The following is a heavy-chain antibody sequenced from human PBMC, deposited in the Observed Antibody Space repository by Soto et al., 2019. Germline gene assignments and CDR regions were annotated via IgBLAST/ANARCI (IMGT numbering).Heavy chain of an antibody. CDR2: ISGSGGST. CDR1: GFTFSSYA. D-gene: IGHD3-22*01. CDR3: AKCLGVFYDSSGYSYY. V-gene: IGHV3-23*01. J-gene: IGHJ4*02. Sequence: PGGSLRLSCAASGFTFSSYAMSWVRQAQGKGLEWVSAISGSGGSTYYADSVKGRFTISRDNSKNTLYLQMNSLRAEDTAVYYCAKCLGVFYDSSGYSYYWGQGTLVTVSS.